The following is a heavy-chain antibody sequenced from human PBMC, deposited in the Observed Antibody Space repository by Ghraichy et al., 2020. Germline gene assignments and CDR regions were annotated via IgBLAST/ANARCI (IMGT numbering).Heavy chain of an antibody. CDR2: ISGCAENT. V-gene: IGHV3-23*01. CDR3: TRCYTSGGLCFFDP. D-gene: IGHD2-15*01. CDR1: GFTFNNYA. Sequence: GGSLRLSCAASGFTFNNYAMTWVRQAPGEGLKWVSSISGCAENTYYADSVEGRFTISRDNSKDTLYLQMNSLRAEDTAVYYCTRCYTSGGLCFFDPWGQGNLVTVSS. J-gene: IGHJ5*02.